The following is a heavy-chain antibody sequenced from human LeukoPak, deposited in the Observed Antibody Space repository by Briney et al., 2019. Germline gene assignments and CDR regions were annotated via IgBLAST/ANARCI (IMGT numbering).Heavy chain of an antibody. CDR1: GFSASTNY. Sequence: PGGSLRLSCAASGFSASTNYMNCVRQAPGKGLEWVSVIYSGGSTYYADSVTGRFTISRDNSNNTLYLQMNSLRAEDTAIYYCASTSDYWGQGTLVTVSS. CDR3: ASTSDY. J-gene: IGHJ4*02. V-gene: IGHV3-53*01. CDR2: IYSGGST. D-gene: IGHD1-26*01.